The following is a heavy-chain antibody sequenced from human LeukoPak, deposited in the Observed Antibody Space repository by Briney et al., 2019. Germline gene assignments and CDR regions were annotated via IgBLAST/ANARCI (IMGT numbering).Heavy chain of an antibody. Sequence: GGSLRLSCAASSFTVSSYWISWLRQAPGKRLEWVGNINQGGSEKNYVDSVKGRFTLSRDNAKNSLDLQMNSLRADDTAVYYCARDVSGGRGATEYWGQGTLVTVSS. CDR3: ARDVSGGRGATEY. CDR1: SFTVSSYW. V-gene: IGHV3-7*03. CDR2: INQGGSEK. D-gene: IGHD1-26*01. J-gene: IGHJ4*02.